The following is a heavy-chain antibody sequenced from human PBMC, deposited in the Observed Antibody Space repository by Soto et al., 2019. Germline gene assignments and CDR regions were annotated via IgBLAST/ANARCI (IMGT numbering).Heavy chain of an antibody. D-gene: IGHD3-9*01. CDR3: ALIKTGYWHLALDGPFDY. Sequence: QITLKESGPALVEATQTLTLTCSFSGFSLSASGVGVGWIRQSPGKALEWLALIYRDNEQRYPPSLTSRVSITQDTSRSQVVLTMTNVVPVDTGTYYCALIKTGYWHLALDGPFDYCGQGTLVTVSS. J-gene: IGHJ4*02. V-gene: IGHV2-5*02. CDR2: IYRDNEQ. CDR1: GFSLSASGVG.